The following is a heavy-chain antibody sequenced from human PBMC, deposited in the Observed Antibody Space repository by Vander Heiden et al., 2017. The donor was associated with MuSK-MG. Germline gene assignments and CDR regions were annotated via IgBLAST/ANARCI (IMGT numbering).Heavy chain of an antibody. Sequence: EVQLVQSGAEVIKPGESLKISCRCFGHSFTSYWIGWVRQMPGKGLEWMGIIYPGDSDTRYSPSFQGQVTISADKSISTAYLQWSSLKASDTAMYYCARRRYYDSSGYFDAFDIWGQGTMVTVSS. CDR1: GHSFTSYW. J-gene: IGHJ3*02. D-gene: IGHD3-22*01. CDR2: IYPGDSDT. CDR3: ARRRYYDSSGYFDAFDI. V-gene: IGHV5-51*03.